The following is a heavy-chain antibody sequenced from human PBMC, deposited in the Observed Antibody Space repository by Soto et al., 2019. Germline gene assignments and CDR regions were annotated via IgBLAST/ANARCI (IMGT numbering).Heavy chain of an antibody. CDR2: INAGNGNT. CDR3: ARVLSSSWYSDAFDI. V-gene: IGHV1-3*01. D-gene: IGHD6-13*01. CDR1: GYTFTSYA. Sequence: ASVKVSCKASGYTFTSYAMHWVRQAPGQRLEWMGWINAGNGNTKYSQKFQGRVTITRDTSASTAYMELSSLRSEDTAVYYCARVLSSSWYSDAFDIWGQGTMVTVSS. J-gene: IGHJ3*02.